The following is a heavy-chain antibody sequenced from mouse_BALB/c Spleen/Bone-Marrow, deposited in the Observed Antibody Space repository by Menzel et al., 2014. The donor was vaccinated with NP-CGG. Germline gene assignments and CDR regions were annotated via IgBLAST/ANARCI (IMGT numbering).Heavy chain of an antibody. J-gene: IGHJ3*01. CDR3: ARGGRYDERTWFAY. CDR1: GYTFTSYW. V-gene: IGHV1S81*02. Sequence: QVQLQQSGAELVKPGASVKLSCKASGYTFTSYWMHWVKQRPGQGLEWIGEINPSNGRTNYNEKSKSKATLTVDKSSSTAYMQLSSLTSEDSAVYYCARGGRYDERTWFAYWGQGTLATVSA. CDR2: INPSNGRT. D-gene: IGHD2-14*01.